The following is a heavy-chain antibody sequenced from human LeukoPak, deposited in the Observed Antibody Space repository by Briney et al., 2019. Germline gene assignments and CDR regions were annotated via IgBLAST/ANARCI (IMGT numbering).Heavy chain of an antibody. CDR2: INQGGREK. Sequence: GRSLRPSCVASGFLLSAYWMSWARHGPGEGLEWVANINQGGREKYFVDSVKGRFTISRDNAQNSLGLQMNSLRVEDTAIYYCARLVVPPGNRGWYYEHWGQGTLVTVSS. CDR3: ARLVVPPGNRGWYYEH. J-gene: IGHJ4*02. V-gene: IGHV3-7*03. D-gene: IGHD2-2*01. CDR1: GFLLSAYW.